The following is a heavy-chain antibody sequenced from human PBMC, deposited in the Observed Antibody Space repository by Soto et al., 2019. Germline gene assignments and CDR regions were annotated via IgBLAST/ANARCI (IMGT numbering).Heavy chain of an antibody. CDR3: ARDLPPVDY. V-gene: IGHV1-3*01. Sequence: SVKATSKASGDAFTSYAMHWVRQAPGQRLEWMGWINAGNGNTKYSQKFQGRVTITRDTSASTAYMELSSLRSEDTAVYYCARDLPPVDYWGQGTLVTVSS. CDR1: GDAFTSYA. CDR2: INAGNGNT. J-gene: IGHJ4*02.